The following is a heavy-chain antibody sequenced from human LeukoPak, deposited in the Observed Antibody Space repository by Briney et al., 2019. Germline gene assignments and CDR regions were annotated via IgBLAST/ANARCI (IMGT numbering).Heavy chain of an antibody. V-gene: IGHV3-74*01. D-gene: IGHD4-11*01. CDR1: GFTFSKHW. CDR3: ARATSYSNYGMDV. J-gene: IGHJ6*02. Sequence: GGSLRLSCAASGFTFSKHWMHWVRQVPGKGLVWVSRINSDGSSASYADSVKGRFTISRDNAKNTLYLQMNSLRAEDTAVHYCARATSYSNYGMDVWGQGTTVTVSS. CDR2: INSDGSSA.